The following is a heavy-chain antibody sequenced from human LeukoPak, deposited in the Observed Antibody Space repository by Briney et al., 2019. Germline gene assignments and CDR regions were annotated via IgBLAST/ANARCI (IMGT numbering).Heavy chain of an antibody. Sequence: KPSETLSLTCAVYGGSFSAYSWSWIRQPPGKGLEWIGEINHSGSTIYNPSLKGRVTISVDTSKNQFSLKLSSVTAADTAVYYCARANIAVAGTDFDYWGQGTLATVSS. CDR1: GGSFSAYS. J-gene: IGHJ4*02. D-gene: IGHD6-19*01. V-gene: IGHV4-34*01. CDR3: ARANIAVAGTDFDY. CDR2: INHSGST.